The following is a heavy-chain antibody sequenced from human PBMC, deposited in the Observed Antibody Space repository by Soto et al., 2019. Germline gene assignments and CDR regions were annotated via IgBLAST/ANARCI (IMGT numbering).Heavy chain of an antibody. CDR3: ARDDGRDDFWSGSYYYYMDV. Sequence: GGSLRLSCAASGFTVSSNYMSWVRQAPGKGLEWVSVIYSGGSTYYADSVKGRFTISRDNSKNTLYLQMNSLRAEDTAVYYCARDDGRDDFWSGSYYYYMDVWGKGTTVTVSS. J-gene: IGHJ6*03. CDR1: GFTVSSNY. CDR2: IYSGGST. V-gene: IGHV3-66*01. D-gene: IGHD3-3*01.